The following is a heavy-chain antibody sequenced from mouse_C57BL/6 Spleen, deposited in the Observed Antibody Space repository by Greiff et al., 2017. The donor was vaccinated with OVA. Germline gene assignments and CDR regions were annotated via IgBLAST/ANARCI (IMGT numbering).Heavy chain of an antibody. V-gene: IGHV2-9-1*01. CDR3: ARRSNYGGAMDY. Sequence: VKLVESGPGLVAPSQSLSITCTVSGFSLTSYAISWVRQPPGKGLEWLGVIWTGGGTNYNSALKSRLSISTENSKSQVFLKMNSLQTDDTARYDCARRSNYGGAMDYWGQGTSVTVSS. CDR1: GFSLTSYA. CDR2: IWTGGGT. D-gene: IGHD2-5*01. J-gene: IGHJ4*01.